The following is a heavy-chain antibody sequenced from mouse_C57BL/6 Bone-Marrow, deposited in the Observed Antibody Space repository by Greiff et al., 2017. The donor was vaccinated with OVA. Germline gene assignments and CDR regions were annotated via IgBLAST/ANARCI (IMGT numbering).Heavy chain of an antibody. CDR2: IYPSDSET. Sequence: QVQLQQPGAELVRPGSSVKLSCKASGYTFTSYWMDWVKQRPGQGLEWIGNIYPSDSETHYNQKFKDKATLTVDKSSSTAYMQLSSLTSRDSTVYYCARGGGWLLRYFDYWGQGTTLTVSS. D-gene: IGHD2-3*01. J-gene: IGHJ2*01. V-gene: IGHV1-61*01. CDR3: ARGGGWLLRYFDY. CDR1: GYTFTSYW.